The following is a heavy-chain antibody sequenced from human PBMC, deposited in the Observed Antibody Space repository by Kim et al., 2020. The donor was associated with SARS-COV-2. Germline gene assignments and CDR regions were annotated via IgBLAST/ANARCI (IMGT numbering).Heavy chain of an antibody. CDR1: AYTFTSYA. D-gene: IGHD5-18*01. Sequence: ASVKVSCKASAYTFTSYAMNWVRQAPGQGLEWMGWINTNTGNPTYAQGFTGRFVFSLDTSVSTAYLQISSLKAEDTAVYYCARAPRRGYSYGPEYFQHWGQGTLVTVSS. J-gene: IGHJ1*01. V-gene: IGHV7-4-1*02. CDR2: INTNTGNP. CDR3: ARAPRRGYSYGPEYFQH.